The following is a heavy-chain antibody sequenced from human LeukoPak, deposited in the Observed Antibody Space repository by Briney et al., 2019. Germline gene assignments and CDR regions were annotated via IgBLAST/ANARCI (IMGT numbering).Heavy chain of an antibody. CDR3: ARVKYTGDYDYYYMDV. CDR2: IYHTGSA. V-gene: IGHV4-59*01. J-gene: IGHJ6*03. D-gene: IGHD7-27*01. CDR1: GGSFSNYY. Sequence: SETLSLTCTVSGGSFSNYYWSWIRQSPGKGLEWIGYIYHTGSANYSPSLKSRVSISIDTSKSQFSLRLISVTAADTAVYYCARVKYTGDYDYYYMDVWGKGTTVTVSS.